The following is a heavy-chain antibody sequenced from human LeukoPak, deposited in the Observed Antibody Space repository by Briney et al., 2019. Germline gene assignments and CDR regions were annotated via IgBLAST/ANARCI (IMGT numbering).Heavy chain of an antibody. V-gene: IGHV3-11*06. CDR2: ISSSSGYT. CDR1: GFTFNDYY. Sequence: GGSLRLSCAASGFTFNDYYMSWIRQAPGKGLEWISYISSSSGYTKYADSVKGRFTISRDNAKNSLYLQMNSLRAEDTAVYYCARSGYSSGWYTEYFQHWGQGTLVTVSS. CDR3: ARSGYSSGWYTEYFQH. J-gene: IGHJ1*01. D-gene: IGHD6-19*01.